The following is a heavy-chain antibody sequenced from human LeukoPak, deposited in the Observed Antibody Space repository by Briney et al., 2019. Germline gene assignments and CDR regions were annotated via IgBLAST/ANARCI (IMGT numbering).Heavy chain of an antibody. D-gene: IGHD2-15*01. CDR2: IHPSGST. V-gene: IGHV4-4*09. Sequence: SETLSLTCTVSGDSSSIYYWTWIRQPPGKGLEWIGYIHPSGSTDYNPSLKSRVTMSVDTSKNQFSLRLSSVTAADTAVYYCVRPGQSSWWVYFNYWGQGTVVTVSS. CDR3: VRPGQSSWWVYFNY. CDR1: GDSSSIYY. J-gene: IGHJ4*02.